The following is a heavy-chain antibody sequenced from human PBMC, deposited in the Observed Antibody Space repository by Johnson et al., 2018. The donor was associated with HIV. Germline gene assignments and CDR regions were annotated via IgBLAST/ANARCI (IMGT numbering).Heavy chain of an antibody. CDR3: AKCIWGSSLIDAFDI. CDR2: MWYDGSNK. J-gene: IGHJ3*02. CDR1: GFTFINAW. V-gene: IGHV3-33*06. D-gene: IGHD6-13*01. Sequence: QVQLVESGGGLVKPGGSLRLSCAASGFTFINAWMSWVRQAPGKGLEWVAVMWYDGSNKYYADSVKGRFIISRDNSKNTLLLQMNSLRAEDTAVYYCAKCIWGSSLIDAFDIWGQGTRVTVSS.